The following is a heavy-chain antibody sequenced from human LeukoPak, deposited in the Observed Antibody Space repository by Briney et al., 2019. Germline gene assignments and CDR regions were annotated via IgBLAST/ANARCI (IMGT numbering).Heavy chain of an antibody. CDR1: GGTFSSYA. Sequence: SVKVSCKASGGTFSSYAISWVRQAPGQGLEWMGGIIPIFGTANYAQKFQGRVTITTDESTSTAYMELSSLRSEDTAVYYCALVVIFPPYYYYYYMDVSGKGTTVTVSS. D-gene: IGHD3-22*01. V-gene: IGHV1-69*05. CDR2: IIPIFGTA. J-gene: IGHJ6*03. CDR3: ALVVIFPPYYYYYYMDV.